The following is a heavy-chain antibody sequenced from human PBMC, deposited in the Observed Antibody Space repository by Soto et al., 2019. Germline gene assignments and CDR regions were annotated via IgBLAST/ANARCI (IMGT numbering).Heavy chain of an antibody. CDR2: ISGSGGST. CDR1: GFTFSSYA. Sequence: GGSLRLSCAASGFTFSSYAMSWVRQAPGKGLEWVSAISGSGGSTYYADSVKGRFTISRDNSKNTLYLQMNSLRAEDTAVYYCAKGFDYYDSSGSLAPGSFDYWGQGTLVIVSS. J-gene: IGHJ4*02. D-gene: IGHD3-22*01. CDR3: AKGFDYYDSSGSLAPGSFDY. V-gene: IGHV3-23*01.